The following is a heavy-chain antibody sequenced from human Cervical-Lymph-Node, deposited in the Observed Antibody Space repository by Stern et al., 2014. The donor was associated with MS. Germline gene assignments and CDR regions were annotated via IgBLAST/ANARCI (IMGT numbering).Heavy chain of an antibody. CDR3: ASPTVDV. V-gene: IGHV3-48*01. CDR2: ISSSSSSI. CDR1: GFTFSSYS. J-gene: IGHJ6*02. Sequence: EVQLEESGGGLVQPGRSLRLSCAASGFTFSSYSMNWVRQAPGKGLEWVSHISSSSSSIYYADSVKGRFTISRDNAKKSLYLQMNSLRAEDTAVYYCASPTVDVWGQGTTVTVSS.